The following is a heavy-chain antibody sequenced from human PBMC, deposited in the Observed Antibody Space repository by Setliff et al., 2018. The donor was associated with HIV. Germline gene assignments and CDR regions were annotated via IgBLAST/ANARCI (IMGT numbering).Heavy chain of an antibody. J-gene: IGHJ3*02. D-gene: IGHD6-25*01. CDR1: GFTFTSYW. V-gene: IGHV3-7*01. CDR2: INQDGREK. Sequence: GGSLRLSCAASGFTFTSYWMIWVRQAPGKGLEWVANINQDGREKNYVDSVKGRFTISRDNFRNTVDLQMNNLRPEDTAVYYCAKDGDYRSGDYDAFDIWGQGTMVTVSS. CDR3: AKDGDYRSGDYDAFDI.